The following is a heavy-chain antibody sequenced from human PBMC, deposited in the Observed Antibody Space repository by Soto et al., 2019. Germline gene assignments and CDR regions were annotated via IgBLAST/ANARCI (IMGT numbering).Heavy chain of an antibody. D-gene: IGHD3-22*01. CDR1: GFTFSNYA. J-gene: IGHJ4*02. CDR2: ISNNGGST. V-gene: IGHV3-23*01. Sequence: PGGSLRLSCAASGFTFSNYAMSWVRQAPGKGLEWVAVISNNGGSTYYADSVKGRFTISRDNAKNSLYLQMNSLRAEDTAVYYCARRTFYHDSHAYYGYWGKGTVVTVSS. CDR3: ARRTFYHDSHAYYGY.